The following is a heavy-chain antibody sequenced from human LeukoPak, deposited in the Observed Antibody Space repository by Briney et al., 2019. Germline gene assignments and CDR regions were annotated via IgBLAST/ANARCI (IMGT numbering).Heavy chain of an antibody. CDR3: ARENRFLESHDLDY. Sequence: PSQTLSLTCTVSGGSISSGSYYWSWIRQPAGKGLEWIGRIYTSGSTNYNPSLKSRVTISVDTSKDQFSLKLSSVTAADTAVYYCARENRFLESHDLDYWGQGTLVTVSS. V-gene: IGHV4-61*02. D-gene: IGHD3-3*01. J-gene: IGHJ4*02. CDR1: GGSISSGSYY. CDR2: IYTSGST.